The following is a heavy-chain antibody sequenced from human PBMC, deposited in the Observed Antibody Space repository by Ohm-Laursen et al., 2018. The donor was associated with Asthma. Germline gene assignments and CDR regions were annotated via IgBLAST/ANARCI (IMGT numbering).Heavy chain of an antibody. CDR3: AKFGRDYRSHGMDV. V-gene: IGHV3-74*01. CDR2: INSDGSST. J-gene: IGHJ6*02. D-gene: IGHD4-11*01. CDR1: GFTFSSYW. Sequence: GSLRLSCAASGFTFSSYWMHWVRQAPGKGLVWVSRINSDGSSTSYADSVKGRFTISRDNAKNTLYLQMNSLRAEDTAVYYCAKFGRDYRSHGMDVWGQGTTVTVSS.